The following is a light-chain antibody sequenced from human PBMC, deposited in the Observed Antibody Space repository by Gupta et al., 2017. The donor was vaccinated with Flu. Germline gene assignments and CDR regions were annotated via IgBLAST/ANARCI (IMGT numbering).Light chain of an antibody. J-gene: IGLJ1*01. CDR1: STDIGGYDY. CDR3: SSYRQGGTIA. Sequence: QPVLTQPASVSGSPGQPITISCFGGSTDIGGYDYVSWYQKYPDKTPRFLIYEVSHRPSGISSRFAGSKSGNTDSLTISGLQAEDEAIYYCSSYRQGGTIAFGTGTKVTVL. V-gene: IGLV2-14*01. CDR2: EVS.